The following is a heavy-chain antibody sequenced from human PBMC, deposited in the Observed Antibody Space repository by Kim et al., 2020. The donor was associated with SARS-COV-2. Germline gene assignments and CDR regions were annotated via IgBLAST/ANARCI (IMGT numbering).Heavy chain of an antibody. CDR3: ARGTPATNDAFDI. V-gene: IGHV5-51*01. D-gene: IGHD1-1*01. J-gene: IGHJ3*02. Sequence: YSPSFQGQVTISADKSISTAYQQWSSLKASDTAMYYCARGTPATNDAFDIWGQGTMVTVSS.